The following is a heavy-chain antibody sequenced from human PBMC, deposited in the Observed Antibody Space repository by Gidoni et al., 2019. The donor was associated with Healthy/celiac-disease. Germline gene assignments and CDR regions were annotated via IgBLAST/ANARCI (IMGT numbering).Heavy chain of an antibody. CDR3: ARRGSGRYYSRPGYMDV. CDR1: GGSLSSYD. CDR2: FYYSGST. V-gene: IGHV4-59*01. Sequence: QVQLQESGPGLVKPSETLSLTCPVSGGSLSSYDWSWFRQPPGKGLEWIGYFYYSGSTNYNPSLKSRVTIAVDTSKNQFSLKLSSVTAADTAVYYWARRGSGRYYSRPGYMDVWGKGTTVTVSS. J-gene: IGHJ6*03. D-gene: IGHD3-10*01.